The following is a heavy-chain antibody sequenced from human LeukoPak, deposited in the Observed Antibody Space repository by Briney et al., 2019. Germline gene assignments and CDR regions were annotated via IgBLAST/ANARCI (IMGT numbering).Heavy chain of an antibody. D-gene: IGHD5-24*01. CDR3: ASQHRRDGYNAHFDY. CDR1: GYTFTSYY. J-gene: IGHJ4*02. Sequence: ASVKVSCKASGYTFTSYYMHWVRQAPGQGLEWMGIINPSGGSTSYAQKFQGRVTMTRDTSTSTVYMELSSLRSEDTAVYYCASQHRRDGYNAHFDYWGQGTLVTVSS. V-gene: IGHV1-46*01. CDR2: INPSGGST.